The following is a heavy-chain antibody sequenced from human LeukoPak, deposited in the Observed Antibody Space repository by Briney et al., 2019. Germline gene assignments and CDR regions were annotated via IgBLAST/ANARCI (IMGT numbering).Heavy chain of an antibody. CDR2: IIPIFGTA. CDR3: ATSYSSSSGSHYYYYYYMDV. CDR1: GGTFSSYA. D-gene: IGHD6-6*01. V-gene: IGHV1-69*05. J-gene: IGHJ6*03. Sequence: SVKVSCKASGGTFSSYAISWVRQAPGQGLEWMGGIIPIFGTANYAQKFQGRVTITTDESTSTAYMELSSLRSEDTAVYYCATSYSSSSGSHYYYYYYMDVWGKGTTVTVSS.